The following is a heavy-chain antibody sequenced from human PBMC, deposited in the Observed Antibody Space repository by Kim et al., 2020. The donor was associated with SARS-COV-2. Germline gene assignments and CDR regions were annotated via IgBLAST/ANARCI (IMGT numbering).Heavy chain of an antibody. Sequence: TDYTDSVKDRFNNSRDNSKNTLYLQMNSLRVEDTALYYCTKASGSYYFDDWGQGTLVTVSS. J-gene: IGHJ4*02. D-gene: IGHD3-22*01. V-gene: IGHV3-23*01. CDR3: TKASGSYYFDD. CDR2: T.